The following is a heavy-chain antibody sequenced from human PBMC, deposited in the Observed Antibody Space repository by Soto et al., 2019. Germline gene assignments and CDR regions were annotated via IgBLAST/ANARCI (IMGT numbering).Heavy chain of an antibody. J-gene: IGHJ6*02. V-gene: IGHV3-9*01. CDR3: VKDNLAGGADV. D-gene: IGHD3-10*01. CDR1: GFALRDSA. CDR2: MYSSDDV. Sequence: VQLVESGGALVQPGGSLRLSCATSGFALRDSAMHWVRQVSGGGLQWVSGMYSSDDVGYAGSVRGRFTMSRDVARNALFLQMSSLTADDTALYYCVKDNLAGGADVWGQGTTVTVSS.